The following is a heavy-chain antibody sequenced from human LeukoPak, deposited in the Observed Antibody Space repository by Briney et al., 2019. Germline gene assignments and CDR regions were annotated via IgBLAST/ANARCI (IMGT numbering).Heavy chain of an antibody. D-gene: IGHD3-9*01. Sequence: PGGSLRLSCAASGFTFSSYWMGWVRQAPGKGLEWVADMKQDGSEKYYVDSVKGRFTISRDNAKNSLYLQMNSLRAEDTAVYYCARDPRRLYYDILTGFSYWGQGTLVTVSS. J-gene: IGHJ4*02. V-gene: IGHV3-7*01. CDR3: ARDPRRLYYDILTGFSY. CDR2: MKQDGSEK. CDR1: GFTFSSYW.